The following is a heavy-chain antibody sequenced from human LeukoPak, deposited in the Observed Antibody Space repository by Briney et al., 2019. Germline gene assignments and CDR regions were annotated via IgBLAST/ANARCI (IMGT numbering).Heavy chain of an antibody. Sequence: ASVKVSCKASDYTFTNYGISWVRQAPGQGLEWMGWISAYNGKTYYAQKFQGRVTVTTDTSTSTAYMDLRSLRSDDTAVYYCVRTNLDCKSGVCYDYWGQGTPVTVSS. CDR2: ISAYNGKT. J-gene: IGHJ4*02. D-gene: IGHD2-8*01. CDR1: DYTFTNYG. V-gene: IGHV1-18*01. CDR3: VRTNLDCKSGVCYDY.